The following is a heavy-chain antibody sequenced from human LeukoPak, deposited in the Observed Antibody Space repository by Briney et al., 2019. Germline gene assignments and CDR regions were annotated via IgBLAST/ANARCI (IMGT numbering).Heavy chain of an antibody. J-gene: IGHJ6*03. CDR1: GGSISSSSYY. CDR3: ARVIAQLSDYYMDV. D-gene: IGHD5-18*01. CDR2: IYYSGST. V-gene: IGHV4-39*07. Sequence: SETLSLTCTVSGGSISSSSYYWGWIRQPPGKGLEWIGSIYYSGSTYYNPSLKSRVTISVDTSKNQFSLKLSSVTAADTAVYYCARVIAQLSDYYMDVWGKGTTVTVSS.